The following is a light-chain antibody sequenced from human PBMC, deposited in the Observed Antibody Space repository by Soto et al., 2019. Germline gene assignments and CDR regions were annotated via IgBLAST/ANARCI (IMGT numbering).Light chain of an antibody. CDR2: GAS. CDR3: QQYDNSIT. J-gene: IGKJ5*01. Sequence: EIVLTQSPVTLSLSPGETATLSCRASQSVSSNNLAWYHQKPGQTPRLLIYGASSRATGIPDRFSGSGSGTDFTLTISRLEPEDFAVYYCQQYDNSITFGQGIRLEIE. V-gene: IGKV3-20*01. CDR1: QSVSSNN.